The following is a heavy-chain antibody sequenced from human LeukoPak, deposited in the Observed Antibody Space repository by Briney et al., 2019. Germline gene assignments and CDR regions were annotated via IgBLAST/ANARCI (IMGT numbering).Heavy chain of an antibody. CDR2: IYYSGST. Sequence: SETLSLTCTVSGGSISSYYWSWIRQPPRKGLEWIGYIYYSGSTNYNPSLKSRVTISVDTSKNQFSLKLSSVTAADTAVYYCARLGGYYDSSGYHNWFYPWGQGTLVTVSS. CDR1: GGSISSYY. CDR3: ARLGGYYDSSGYHNWFYP. D-gene: IGHD3-22*01. J-gene: IGHJ5*02. V-gene: IGHV4-59*08.